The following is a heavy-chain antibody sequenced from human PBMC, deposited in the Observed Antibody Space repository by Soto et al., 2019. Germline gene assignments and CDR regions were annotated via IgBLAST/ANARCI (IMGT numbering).Heavy chain of an antibody. J-gene: IGHJ6*02. D-gene: IGHD6-19*01. CDR1: GCSISSSSYY. CDR2: IYYSGST. CDR3: ARHYSSGWYTWKPPDYSYGMAV. Sequence: SETLSLTCTVSGCSISSSSYYWGWIRQPPGKGLEWIGSIYYSGSTYYNPSLKSRVTISVDTSKNQFSLKLSSVTAAATAVYYCARHYSSGWYTWKPPDYSYGMAVWGQGTTVTVSS. V-gene: IGHV4-39*01.